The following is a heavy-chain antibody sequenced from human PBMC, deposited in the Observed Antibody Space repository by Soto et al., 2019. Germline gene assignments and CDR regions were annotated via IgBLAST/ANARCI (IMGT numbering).Heavy chain of an antibody. V-gene: IGHV2-5*01. Sequence: QITLNESGPTLVKPTQTLTLTCTFSGFSFGVSGVGVGWIRQPPGRALEWLGLVFWNDDKRYSPSLESRTTLTKDTSNNQVVLTVTNLDPGDTGTYYCARAYTYDFDHWGQGTLVTVSS. CDR3: ARAYTYDFDH. CDR2: VFWNDDK. J-gene: IGHJ4*02. CDR1: GFSFGVSGVG. D-gene: IGHD2-21*01.